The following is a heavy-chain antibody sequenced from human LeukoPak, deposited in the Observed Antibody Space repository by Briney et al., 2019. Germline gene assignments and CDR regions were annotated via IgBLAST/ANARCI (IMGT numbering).Heavy chain of an antibody. J-gene: IGHJ4*02. Sequence: PSETLSLTCTVSGGSISYSNSYWGWIRQPPGKGLEWIGNIYFSGSTYYKQSLKSRVTISVDTSKNQFSLKLRSVTAADTAVYYCARDSMIVAGGSFDYWGQGTLVTVSS. CDR1: GGSISYSNSY. V-gene: IGHV4-39*07. D-gene: IGHD3-22*01. CDR3: ARDSMIVAGGSFDY. CDR2: IYFSGST.